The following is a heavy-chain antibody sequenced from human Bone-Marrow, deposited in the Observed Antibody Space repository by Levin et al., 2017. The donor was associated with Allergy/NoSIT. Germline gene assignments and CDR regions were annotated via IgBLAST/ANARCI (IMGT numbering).Heavy chain of an antibody. CDR3: ARETAGYRDSRSGAFDI. Sequence: NASETLSLTCTVSGDSITGAFYWSWIRQRPGRGLEWMGYIWHSGITHLNPSLRGRVFLSVDTSKNQFSVRVDSVTAADTGMYFCARETAGYRDSRSGAFDIWGQGTMVTVSP. V-gene: IGHV4-31*03. CDR1: GDSITGAFY. D-gene: IGHD3-22*01. J-gene: IGHJ3*02. CDR2: IWHSGIT.